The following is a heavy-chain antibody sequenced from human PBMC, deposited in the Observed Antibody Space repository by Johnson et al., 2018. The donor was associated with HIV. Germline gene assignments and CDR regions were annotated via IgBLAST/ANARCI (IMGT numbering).Heavy chain of an antibody. CDR1: GFTFSNYA. CDR2: IWYDGNNK. CDR3: ARGAIVVAAPGAFDI. V-gene: IGHV3-30*14. J-gene: IGHJ3*02. D-gene: IGHD2-15*01. Sequence: QVQLVESGGGVVRPGGSLRLSCAASGFTFSNYALHWVRQAPGKGLEWVAVIWYDGNNKYYADFVKGRFTISRDNSKNTLYLQMGSLRAEDMAVYYCARGAIVVAAPGAFDIWGQGTMVTVSS.